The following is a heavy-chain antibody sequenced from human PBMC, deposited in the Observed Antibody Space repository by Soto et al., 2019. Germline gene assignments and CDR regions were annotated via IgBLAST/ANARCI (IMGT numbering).Heavy chain of an antibody. CDR1: GGSVSSGSHY. CDR2: IYDSGST. D-gene: IGHD6-19*01. CDR3: ARGWSADY. J-gene: IGHJ4*02. Sequence: QVQLQESGPGLVKPSETLSLTCTVSGGSVSSGSHYWSWIRQPPGKGLEWIGYIYDSGSTNYNPSLKSRVTISADTSKTQFSLKVSSVTAADTAVYYCARGWSADYWGQGTLVTVSS. V-gene: IGHV4-61*01.